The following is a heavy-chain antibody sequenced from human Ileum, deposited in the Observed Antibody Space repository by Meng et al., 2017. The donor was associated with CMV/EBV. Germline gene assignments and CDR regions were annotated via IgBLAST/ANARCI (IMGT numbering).Heavy chain of an antibody. D-gene: IGHD1-26*01. CDR3: ARDHNSGSYFGFDY. V-gene: IGHV3-66*01. CDR2: MLPETNT. CDR1: GTTLSGHH. Sequence: LESGGAMVRPAGPREVVWAASGTTLSGHHVDLARLQPGMWLEWGSVMLPETNTYYTDSVTGRFTIARDNSKNTLFLQMNSLRADDTAVYYCARDHNSGSYFGFDYWGQGTLVTVSS. J-gene: IGHJ4*02.